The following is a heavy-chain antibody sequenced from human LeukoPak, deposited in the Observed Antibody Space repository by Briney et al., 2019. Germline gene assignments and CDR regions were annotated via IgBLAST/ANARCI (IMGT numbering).Heavy chain of an antibody. CDR3: AKGGLVRGGFNWFDP. V-gene: IGHV3-7*03. Sequence: GGSLRLSCAASGFTFSSYWMSWVRQAPGKGLEWVVNIKQDGSEKYYVDSVKGRFTISRDNGKNSLYLQMNSLRPEDTALYYCAKGGLVRGGFNWFDPWGQGTLVTVSS. J-gene: IGHJ5*02. CDR2: IKQDGSEK. D-gene: IGHD3-10*01. CDR1: GFTFSSYW.